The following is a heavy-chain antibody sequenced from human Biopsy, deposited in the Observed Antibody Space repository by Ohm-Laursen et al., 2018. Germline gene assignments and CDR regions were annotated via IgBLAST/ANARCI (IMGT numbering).Heavy chain of an antibody. CDR3: ARDRWPHVTLLGLVVFDF. CDR2: IRPYNGDT. Sequence: EASVKVSCKASGYTFTNYGISWVRQAPGQGLEWMGWIRPYNGDTDYAQKLQGRVTMTTDTSTSTAYMDLRSLRSDDTAVYYCARDRWPHVTLLGLVVFDFWGQGTLVIVSS. V-gene: IGHV1-18*01. D-gene: IGHD3-3*01. CDR1: GYTFTNYG. J-gene: IGHJ4*02.